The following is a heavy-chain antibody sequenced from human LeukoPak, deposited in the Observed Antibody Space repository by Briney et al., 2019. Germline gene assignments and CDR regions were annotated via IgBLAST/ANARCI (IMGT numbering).Heavy chain of an antibody. CDR2: IYSGGST. CDR3: ASGSGSYRTPYYYMDV. CDR1: GFTVSSNY. D-gene: IGHD3-10*01. J-gene: IGHJ6*03. V-gene: IGHV3-53*01. Sequence: GGSLRLSCAASGFTVSSNYMSWVRQAPGKGLEWVSVIYSGGSTYYADSVKGRFTISRDNSKNTLCLQMNSLRAEDTAVYYCASGSGSYRTPYYYMDVWGTGTTVTVSS.